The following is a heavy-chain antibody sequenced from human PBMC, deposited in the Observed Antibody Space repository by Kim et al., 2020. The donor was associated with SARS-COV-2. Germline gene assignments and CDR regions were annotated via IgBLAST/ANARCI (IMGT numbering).Heavy chain of an antibody. CDR1: GFTFSSYG. CDR3: ARDSYYYDSSGYYYSPWYYYGTDV. Sequence: GGSLRLSCAASGFTFSSYGMHWVRQAPGKGLEWVAVIWYDGSNKYYADSVKGRFTISRDNSKNTLYLQMNSLRAEDTAVYYCARDSYYYDSSGYYYSPWYYYGTDVWGQGTPVTVSS. D-gene: IGHD3-22*01. CDR2: IWYDGSNK. V-gene: IGHV3-33*08. J-gene: IGHJ6*02.